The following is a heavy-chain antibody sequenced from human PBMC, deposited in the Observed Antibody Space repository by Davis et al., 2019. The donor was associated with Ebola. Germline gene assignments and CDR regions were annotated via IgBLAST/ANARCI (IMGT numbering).Heavy chain of an antibody. V-gene: IGHV4-34*01. J-gene: IGHJ1*01. CDR1: GGSFSGYY. D-gene: IGHD1-26*01. Sequence: SETLSLTCAVYGGSFSGYYWSLIRQPPGKGLEWIGEINHSGSTNYNPSLKSRVTISVDKSKNQFSLKLSSVTAADTAVYYCARTRGSYREYFQHWGQGTLVTVSS. CDR3: ARTRGSYREYFQH. CDR2: INHSGST.